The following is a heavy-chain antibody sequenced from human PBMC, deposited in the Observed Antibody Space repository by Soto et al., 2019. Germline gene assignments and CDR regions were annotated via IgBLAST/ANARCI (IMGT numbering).Heavy chain of an antibody. CDR1: GAPISSGGSY. D-gene: IGHD5-12*01. CDR2: VNYSGRT. V-gene: IGHV4-31*03. CDR3: AASRVGCRGFNYYGMDV. J-gene: IGHJ6*02. Sequence: SDTLSLTCTLSGAPISSGGSYWSWFRQHPGKGLDWVGYVNYSGRTCSNPSLKSRATISVDTSKDEVSLKLSSVMLVASSVDYCAASRVGCRGFNYYGMDVWGQGTTVAV.